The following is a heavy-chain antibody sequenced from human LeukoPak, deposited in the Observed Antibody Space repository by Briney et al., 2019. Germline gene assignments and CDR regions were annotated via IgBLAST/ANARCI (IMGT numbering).Heavy chain of an antibody. D-gene: IGHD2-15*01. CDR2: IYYSGTT. CDR1: GVSISPYY. CDR3: ARDRASAGGFDY. J-gene: IGHJ4*02. Sequence: SETLSLTCSVSGVSISPYYWSWIRQPPGKGLEWIGYIYYSGTTNYNPSLQSRVTISVATSKNQFSLKLSSVTAADTALYYCARDRASAGGFDYWGQGTLVTVSS. V-gene: IGHV4-59*01.